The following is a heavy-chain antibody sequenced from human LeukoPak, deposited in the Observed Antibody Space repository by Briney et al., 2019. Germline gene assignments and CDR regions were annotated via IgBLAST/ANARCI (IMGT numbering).Heavy chain of an antibody. CDR2: IWSGSTTG. Sequence: PGGSLRLSCAASGFIFSDHGMHWVRQAPGKGLEWVALIWSGSTTGLHSASVEGRFTISRDRNTLCLQMNSLKAEDSAVYFCARDIWNDARYFMDVWGIGTTVTVSS. CDR3: ARDIWNDARYFMDV. V-gene: IGHV3-33*01. CDR1: GFIFSDHG. J-gene: IGHJ6*03. D-gene: IGHD1-1*01.